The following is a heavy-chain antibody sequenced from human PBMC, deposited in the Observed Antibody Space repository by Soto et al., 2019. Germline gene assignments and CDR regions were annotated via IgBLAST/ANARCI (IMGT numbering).Heavy chain of an antibody. V-gene: IGHV3-48*01. J-gene: IGHJ6*02. CDR2: ISSSSSTI. CDR1: EFTFSSYS. D-gene: IGHD2-15*01. CDR3: ARGGSTRMDD. Sequence: RLSCAAYEFTFSSYSMNWVRQAPGKGLEWVSYISSSSSTIYYADSVKGRFTISRDNAKNSLYLQMNSLRAEDTAVYYCARGGSTRMDDWGQGTTVTVAS.